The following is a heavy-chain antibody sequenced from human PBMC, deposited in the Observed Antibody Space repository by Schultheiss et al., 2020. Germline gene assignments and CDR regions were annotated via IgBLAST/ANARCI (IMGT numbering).Heavy chain of an antibody. Sequence: GESLKISCKGSGYSFTSYWIGWVRQMPGKGLEWMGIIYPGDSDTRYSPSFQGQVTISADKSISTAYLQWSSLKASDTAMYYCARALDIVVVPAADQPHYYMDVWGKGTT. CDR3: ARALDIVVVPAADQPHYYMDV. J-gene: IGHJ6*03. CDR1: GYSFTSYW. D-gene: IGHD2-2*03. V-gene: IGHV5-51*01. CDR2: IYPGDSDT.